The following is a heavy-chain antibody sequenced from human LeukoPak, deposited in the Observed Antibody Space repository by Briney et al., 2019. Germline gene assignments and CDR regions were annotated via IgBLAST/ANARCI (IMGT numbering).Heavy chain of an antibody. J-gene: IGHJ4*02. D-gene: IGHD3-22*01. CDR3: AKDSYDSGGYYHFDY. CDR1: GFTFSTYA. Sequence: GGSLRLSCAASGFTFSTYAMTWVRQAPGKGLEWGSGITGSGDRTYYADSVKGRFTISRDNSKNTLYLQMNSLRAEDTALYYCAKDSYDSGGYYHFDYWGQGTLVTVSS. V-gene: IGHV3-23*01. CDR2: ITGSGDRT.